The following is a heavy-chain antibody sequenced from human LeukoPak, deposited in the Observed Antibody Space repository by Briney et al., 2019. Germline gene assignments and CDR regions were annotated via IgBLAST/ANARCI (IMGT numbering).Heavy chain of an antibody. CDR2: IRGKTDGETT. Sequence: GGSLRLSCAASGFTLNNAWMTWVRQAPGKGLEWVGRIRGKTDGETTDYAAPVQGRFTISRDDSKDTLYLQMNSLRAEDTAVYYCARDSPLVGYGDYGLDYWGQGTLVTVSS. V-gene: IGHV3-15*01. CDR3: ARDSPLVGYGDYGLDY. CDR1: GFTLNNAW. J-gene: IGHJ4*02. D-gene: IGHD4-17*01.